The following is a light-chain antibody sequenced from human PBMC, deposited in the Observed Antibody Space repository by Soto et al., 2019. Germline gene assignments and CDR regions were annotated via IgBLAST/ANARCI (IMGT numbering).Light chain of an antibody. CDR1: SSNIGSNT. CDR3: AAWDDSLNGYV. CDR2: RNN. Sequence: QSVLTQPPSASGTPGQRVTISCSGSSSNIGSNTVNWYQQLPGTAPKLLIYRNNERPSGVPDRFSGSKSGTSASLAISGLQSEDEADYYCAAWDDSLNGYVFGTGTKVTV. J-gene: IGLJ1*01. V-gene: IGLV1-44*01.